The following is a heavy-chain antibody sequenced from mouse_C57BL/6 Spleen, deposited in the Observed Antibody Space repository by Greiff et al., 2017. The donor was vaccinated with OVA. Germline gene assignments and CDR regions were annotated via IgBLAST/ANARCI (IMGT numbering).Heavy chain of an antibody. Sequence: VQLVESGPGLVAPGQSLTITCTVSGFSLTSYGVDWVRQPPGKGLEWLGVIGGGGSTNYNSALMSGLSTSKDNSKNLVFLNMNSLHTDDTAMYYRAKHRDGYFAYWGQGTLVTVSA. CDR3: AKHRDGYFAY. J-gene: IGHJ3*01. CDR2: IGGGGST. CDR1: GFSLTSYG. V-gene: IGHV2-9*01. D-gene: IGHD2-3*01.